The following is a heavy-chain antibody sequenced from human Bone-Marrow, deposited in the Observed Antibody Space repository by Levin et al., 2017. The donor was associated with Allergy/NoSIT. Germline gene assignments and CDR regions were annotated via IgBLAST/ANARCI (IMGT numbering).Heavy chain of an antibody. CDR2: INPNSGGT. Sequence: GASVKVSCKASGYTFTGYYMHWVRQAPGQGLEWMGRINPNSGGTNYAQKFQGRVTMTRDTSISTAYMELSRLRSDDTAVYYCARVRGWSWDDWFDPWGQGTLVTVSS. J-gene: IGHJ5*02. CDR1: GYTFTGYY. CDR3: ARVRGWSWDDWFDP. D-gene: IGHD6-19*01. V-gene: IGHV1-2*06.